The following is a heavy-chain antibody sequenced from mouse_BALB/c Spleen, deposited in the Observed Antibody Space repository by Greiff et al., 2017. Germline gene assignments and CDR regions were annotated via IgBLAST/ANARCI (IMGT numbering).Heavy chain of an antibody. V-gene: IGHV1-12*01. CDR1: GYTFTSYN. CDR2: IYPGNGDT. D-gene: IGHD2-4*01. CDR3: ARSTMITTWFAY. Sequence: QVQLQQPGAELVKPGASVKMSCKASGYTFTSYNMHWVKQTPGQGLEWIGAIYPGNGDTSYNQKFKGKATLTADKSSSTAYMQLSSLTSEDSAVYYCARSTMITTWFAYWGQGTLVTVSA. J-gene: IGHJ3*01.